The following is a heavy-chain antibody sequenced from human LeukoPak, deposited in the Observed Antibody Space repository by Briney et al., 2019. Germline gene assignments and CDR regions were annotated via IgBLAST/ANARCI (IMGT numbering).Heavy chain of an antibody. CDR1: GGPISSTSYF. CDR3: ARPNYGAQYNFDY. Sequence: SETLSLTCTVSGGPISSTSYFWGWIRQPPGKGLEWIGSISYSGTTYFNPSLKSRVTISVDTSKNQFSLQLISVTAADTAVYYCARPNYGAQYNFDYWGQGTLVTVSS. CDR2: ISYSGTT. D-gene: IGHD4-17*01. V-gene: IGHV4-39*01. J-gene: IGHJ4*02.